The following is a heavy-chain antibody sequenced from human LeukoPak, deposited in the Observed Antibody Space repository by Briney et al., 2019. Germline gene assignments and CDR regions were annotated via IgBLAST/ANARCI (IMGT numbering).Heavy chain of an antibody. CDR2: ISSSSATI. CDR1: GFSLSAYN. Sequence: PGGSLRLSCEGSGFSLSAYNMNWVRQAPGKGLESVSYISSSSATIFYADSVKGRFTISRDNAKNSLYLQMNSLRPEDTAVYYCARFLVPTSGYTYYFHYWGQGTLVTVSS. CDR3: ARFLVPTSGYTYYFHY. J-gene: IGHJ4*02. V-gene: IGHV3-48*01. D-gene: IGHD3-22*01.